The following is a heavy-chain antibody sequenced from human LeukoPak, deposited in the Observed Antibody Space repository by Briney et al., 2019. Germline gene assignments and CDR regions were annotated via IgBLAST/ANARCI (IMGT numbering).Heavy chain of an antibody. Sequence: GASVKVSCKASGYTFTGYYMHWVRQAPGRGLEWMGWINPNSGGTNYAQEFQGWVTMTRDTSISTAYMELSRLRSDDTAVYYCATQIGAYSSSWYYFDYWGQGTLVTVSS. CDR3: ATQIGAYSSSWYYFDY. V-gene: IGHV1-2*04. CDR1: GYTFTGYY. J-gene: IGHJ4*02. CDR2: INPNSGGT. D-gene: IGHD6-13*01.